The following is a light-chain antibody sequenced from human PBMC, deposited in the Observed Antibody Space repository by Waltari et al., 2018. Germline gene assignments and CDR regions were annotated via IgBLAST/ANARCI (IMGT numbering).Light chain of an antibody. CDR3: QQYKSYKT. Sequence: DIQMTQSPSTLSASVADTVINPCRASTSITTSLAWYQQKPGKAPDVLIYGASNLESGVPSRFSGSGSGTEFTLTISSLQPDDFATYYCQQYKSYKTFGQGTRVEIK. CDR2: GAS. CDR1: TSITTS. J-gene: IGKJ1*01. V-gene: IGKV1-5*03.